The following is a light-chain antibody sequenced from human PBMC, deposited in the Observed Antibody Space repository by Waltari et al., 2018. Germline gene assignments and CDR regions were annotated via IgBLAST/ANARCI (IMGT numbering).Light chain of an antibody. J-gene: IGLJ2*01. V-gene: IGLV1-47*01. CDR1: NSNTGSNY. CDR3: AAWDDSLSAVP. Sequence: QSVLTQPPSTSGTPWQRVTISCSGSNSNTGSNYVYWYQQVPGMAPKRLHYKKSQRPSGGPDRFSGSKSGTSASLAISALRSEDEADYYCAAWDDSLSAVPFGGGTKVTVL. CDR2: KKS.